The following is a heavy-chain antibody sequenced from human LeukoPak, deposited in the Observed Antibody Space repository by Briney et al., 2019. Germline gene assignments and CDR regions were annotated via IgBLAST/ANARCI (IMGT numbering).Heavy chain of an antibody. CDR1: GFSFSTSG. D-gene: IGHD5-18*01. CDR3: ARDLGGYSYGSHFDY. J-gene: IGHJ4*02. CDR2: IRNDGNKK. V-gene: IGHV3-30*02. Sequence: AGGSLRLSCVASGFSFSTSGMHWVRQSPGKGLDWVAFIRNDGNKKTYAESVKGRFTISRDNSRNTLYLQMDSLSAEDTAVYYCARDLGGYSYGSHFDYWGQGTLVTVSS.